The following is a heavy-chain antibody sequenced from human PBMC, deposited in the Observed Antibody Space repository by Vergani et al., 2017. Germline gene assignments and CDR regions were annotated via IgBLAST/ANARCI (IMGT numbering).Heavy chain of an antibody. CDR2: ISGSSSYI. J-gene: IGHJ4*02. CDR1: GFTFSSYA. V-gene: IGHV3-21*01. CDR3: ASQDRRD. Sequence: EVQLLESGGGLVQPGGSLRLSCAASGFTFSSYAMSWVRQAPGKGLEWVSAISGSSSYIYYADSVKGRFTISRDNAKNSLYLQMNSLRAEDTAVYYCASQDRRDWGQGTLVTVS.